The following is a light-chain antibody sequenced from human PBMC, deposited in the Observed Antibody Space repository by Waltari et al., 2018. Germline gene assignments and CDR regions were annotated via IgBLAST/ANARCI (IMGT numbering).Light chain of an antibody. V-gene: IGLV1-44*01. Sequence: ISCSGSNSNIGSNTVSWYEQLPGMAPKLLIFRNDQRPSGVPDRFSGSKSGTSASLAISGLQSEDEADYYCAVWDDSLNGWVFGGGTRLTVL. CDR3: AVWDDSLNGWV. CDR1: NSNIGSNT. J-gene: IGLJ3*02. CDR2: RND.